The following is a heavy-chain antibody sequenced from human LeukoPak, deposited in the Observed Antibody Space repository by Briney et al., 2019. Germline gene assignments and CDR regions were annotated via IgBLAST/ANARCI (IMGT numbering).Heavy chain of an antibody. CDR3: ARLGEKADFDY. J-gene: IGHJ4*02. CDR1: GFTFSSYS. D-gene: IGHD3-16*01. V-gene: IGHV3-21*05. CDR2: ISSSGSLT. Sequence: PGGSLRLSCAASGFTFSSYSMNWVRQAPGKGLEWVSYISSSGSLTYYADSVRGRFTISRDDAKNSLYLQLNSLRAEDTAVYYCARLGEKADFDYWGQGTLVTVSS.